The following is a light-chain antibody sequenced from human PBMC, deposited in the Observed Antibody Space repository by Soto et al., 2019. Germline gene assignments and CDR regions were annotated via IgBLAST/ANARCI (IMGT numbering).Light chain of an antibody. CDR3: QQRSSWPRT. J-gene: IGKJ1*01. V-gene: IGKV3-11*01. Sequence: EFVLTQSPGTLSLSPGKRATLSCRSIQTVRNNYLAWYQQKHGQAPRLLIYDASNRATGIPARFSGSGSGTDFTLTISSLEPEDFAVYYCQQRSSWPRTFGQGTKVDI. CDR1: QTVRNNY. CDR2: DAS.